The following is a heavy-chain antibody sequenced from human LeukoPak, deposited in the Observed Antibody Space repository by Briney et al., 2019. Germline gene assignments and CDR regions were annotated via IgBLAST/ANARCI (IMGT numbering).Heavy chain of an antibody. Sequence: ASVKVSCKASGYTFTGYYMHWVRQAPGQGLEWMGWINPNSGGTNYAQKFQGRVTMTRDTSISTAYMELSRLRSDDTAVYYCARDRGIAVAGIIVWYYYYGMDVWGQGTTVTVSS. D-gene: IGHD6-19*01. CDR3: ARDRGIAVAGIIVWYYYYGMDV. CDR1: GYTFTGYY. CDR2: INPNSGGT. J-gene: IGHJ6*02. V-gene: IGHV1-2*02.